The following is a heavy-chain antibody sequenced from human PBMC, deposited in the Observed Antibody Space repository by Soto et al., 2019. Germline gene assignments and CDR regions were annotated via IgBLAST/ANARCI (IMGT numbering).Heavy chain of an antibody. CDR2: IIPIFGTA. D-gene: IGHD2-15*01. CDR3: ARHPGGRGYYYGMDV. V-gene: IGHV1-69*13. Sequence: SVKVSCKASGGTFSSYAISWVRRAPGQGLEWMGGIIPIFGTANYAQKFQGRVTITADESTSTAYMELSSLRSEDTAVYYCARHPGGRGYYYGMDVWGQGTTVTVS. CDR1: GGTFSSYA. J-gene: IGHJ6*02.